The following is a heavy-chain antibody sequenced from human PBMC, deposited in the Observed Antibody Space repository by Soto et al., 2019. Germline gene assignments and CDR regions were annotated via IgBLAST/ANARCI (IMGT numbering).Heavy chain of an antibody. V-gene: IGHV1-18*04. CDR1: GYTFTIYG. J-gene: IGHJ3*02. CDR3: AREYGYNDGDAFDI. Sequence: ASVKVSCKASGYTFTIYGISWVRQAPGQGLEWMGWISAYNGNTNYAQKLQGRVTMTTDTSTSTAYMELRSLRSDDTAVYYCAREYGYNDGDAFDIWGQGTMVTVSS. CDR2: ISAYNGNT. D-gene: IGHD6-25*01.